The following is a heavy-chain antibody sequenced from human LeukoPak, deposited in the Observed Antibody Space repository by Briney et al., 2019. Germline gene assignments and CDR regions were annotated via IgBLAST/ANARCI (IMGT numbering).Heavy chain of an antibody. D-gene: IGHD6-13*01. J-gene: IGHJ4*02. V-gene: IGHV1-69*05. CDR2: IIPIFGTA. CDR1: GGTFSSYA. Sequence: SVKVSCKASGGTFSSYAISWVRQAPGQGLEWMGGIIPIFGTANYAQKFQGRVTITTGESTSTAYMELSSLRSEDTAVYYCARDSVNLGIAAAGNDYWGQGTLVTVS. CDR3: ARDSVNLGIAAAGNDY.